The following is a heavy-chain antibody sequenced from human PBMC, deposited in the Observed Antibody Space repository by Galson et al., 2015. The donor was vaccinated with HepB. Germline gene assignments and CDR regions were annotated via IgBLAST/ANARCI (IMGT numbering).Heavy chain of an antibody. CDR2: IYYSGST. J-gene: IGHJ6*03. D-gene: IGHD2-2*01. V-gene: IGHV4-59*01. CDR1: GGSISSYY. CDR3: AREIIVVVPAAIRDDYMDV. Sequence: LSLTCTVSGGSISSYYWSWIRQPPGKGLEWIGYIYYSGSTNYNPSLKSRVTISVDTSKNQFSLKLSSVTAADTAVYYCAREIIVVVPAAIRDDYMDVWGKGTTVTVSS.